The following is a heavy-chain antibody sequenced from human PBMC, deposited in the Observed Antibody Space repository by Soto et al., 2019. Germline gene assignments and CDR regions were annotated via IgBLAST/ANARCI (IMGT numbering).Heavy chain of an antibody. V-gene: IGHV3-30*18. D-gene: IGHD3-9*01. J-gene: IGHJ6*02. CDR3: AKDLRKYYDILTGYPAEDYYYGMDV. CDR1: GFTFSSYG. CDR2: ISYDGSNK. Sequence: LRLSCAASGFTFSSYGMHWVRQAPGKGLEWVAVISYDGSNKYYADSVKGRFTISRDNSKNTLYLQMNSLRAEDTAVYYCAKDLRKYYDILTGYPAEDYYYGMDVWGQGTTVTVSS.